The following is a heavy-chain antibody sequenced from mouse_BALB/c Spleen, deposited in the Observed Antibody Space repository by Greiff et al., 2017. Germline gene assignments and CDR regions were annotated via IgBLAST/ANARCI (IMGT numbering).Heavy chain of an antibody. D-gene: IGHD2-2*01. CDR3: VRDERLRQGFAY. CDR1: GFSLTSYD. J-gene: IGHJ3*01. Sequence: VQLQQSGPGLVAPSQSLSITCTVSGFSLTSYDISWIRQPPGKGLEWLGVIWTGGGTNYNSAFMSRLSISKDNSKSQVFLKMNSLQTDDTAIYYCVRDERLRQGFAYWGQGTLVTVSA. V-gene: IGHV2-9-2*01. CDR2: IWTGGGT.